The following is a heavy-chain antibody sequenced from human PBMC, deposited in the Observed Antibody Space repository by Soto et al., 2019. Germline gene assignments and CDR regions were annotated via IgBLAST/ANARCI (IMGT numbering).Heavy chain of an antibody. CDR1: GFTFSSYA. J-gene: IGHJ4*02. CDR2: ISGSGGST. D-gene: IGHD3-16*02. CDR3: AKVAAPSRYYDYVWGSYRLYFDY. Sequence: EVQLLESGGGLVQPGGSLRLSCAASGFTFSSYAMSWVRQAPGKGLEWVSAISGSGGSTYYADSVKGRFTISRDNSKNTLDLQMNSLRAEDTAVYYCAKVAAPSRYYDYVWGSYRLYFDYWGQGTLVTVSS. V-gene: IGHV3-23*01.